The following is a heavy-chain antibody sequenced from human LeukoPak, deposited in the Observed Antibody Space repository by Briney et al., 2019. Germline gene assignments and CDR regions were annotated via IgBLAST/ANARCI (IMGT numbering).Heavy chain of an antibody. V-gene: IGHV3-7*03. CDR3: VKNDGWFHLAQ. CDR1: GSYFRAHW. J-gene: IGHJ4*02. Sequence: GGSLSPSVAALGSYFRAHWWDGAGQAQGKGREWVGHIKTDGSETYYLDSLKGRISISRDNTNNALYLQMNSLRVEDTAIYYCVKNDGWFHLAQWGQGTLVTVSS. D-gene: IGHD6-19*01. CDR2: IKTDGSET.